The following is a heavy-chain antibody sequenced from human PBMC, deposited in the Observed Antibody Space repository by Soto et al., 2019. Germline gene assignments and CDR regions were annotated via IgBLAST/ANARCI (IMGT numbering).Heavy chain of an antibody. CDR1: GGTFSSYA. CDR2: IIPIFGTA. CDR3: ARDRGHSSGYYPYWFDP. D-gene: IGHD3-22*01. V-gene: IGHV1-69*12. J-gene: IGHJ5*02. Sequence: QVQLVQSGAEVKKPGSSVKVSCKASGGTFSSYAISWVRQAPGQGLEWMGEIIPIFGTANYAQKFQGRVTITADESXSXPYMELSSLRSEDTAGYYCARDRGHSSGYYPYWFDPWGQGTLVTVSS.